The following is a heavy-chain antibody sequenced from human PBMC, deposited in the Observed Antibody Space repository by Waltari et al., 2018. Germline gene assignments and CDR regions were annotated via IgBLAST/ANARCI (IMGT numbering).Heavy chain of an antibody. CDR2: IKQDGSEK. D-gene: IGHD6-19*01. CDR1: GFTFSSYW. CDR3: ARVLDSSGWYGRGFFDY. Sequence: EVQLVESGGGLVQPGGSLRLSCAASGFTFSSYWMSWVRQAPGKGLEWVANIKQDGSEKYYVDSVKGRFTISRDNAKNSLYLQMNSLRAEDTAVYYCARVLDSSGWYGRGFFDYWGQGTLVTVSS. V-gene: IGHV3-7*01. J-gene: IGHJ4*02.